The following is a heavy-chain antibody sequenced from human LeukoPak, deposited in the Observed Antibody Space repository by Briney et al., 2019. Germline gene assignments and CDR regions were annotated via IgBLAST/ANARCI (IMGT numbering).Heavy chain of an antibody. Sequence: GSLRLSCVASGFTFSSYTMNWVRQAPGKGLEWIGSIYHSGSTYYNPSLKSRVTISVDTSKNQFSLKLSSVTAADTAVYYCARVEMATMGLNYYYYMDVWGKGTTVTVSS. J-gene: IGHJ6*03. CDR1: GFTFSSYT. D-gene: IGHD5-24*01. CDR2: IYHSGST. CDR3: ARVEMATMGLNYYYYMDV. V-gene: IGHV4-38-2*01.